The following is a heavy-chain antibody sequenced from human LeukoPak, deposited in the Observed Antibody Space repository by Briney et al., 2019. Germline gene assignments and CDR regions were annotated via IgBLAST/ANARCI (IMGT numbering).Heavy chain of an antibody. D-gene: IGHD1-26*01. J-gene: IGHJ6*03. Sequence: SETLSLTCTVSGDSVRSSSYNWGWIRQPPGKGLEWIGSIHYTGTTYYNPSLKSRVTISVDTSKNYFSLRLSSVTAADTALNYCARTGGSFYFYYYMDVSGKG. CDR3: ARTGGSFYFYYYMDV. CDR2: IHYTGTT. V-gene: IGHV4-39*07. CDR1: GDSVRSSSYN.